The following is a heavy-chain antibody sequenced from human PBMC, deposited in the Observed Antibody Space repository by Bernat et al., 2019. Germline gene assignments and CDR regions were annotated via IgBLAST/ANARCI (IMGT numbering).Heavy chain of an antibody. D-gene: IGHD2-21*02. CDR2: IKQDGNEK. V-gene: IGHV3-7*03. CDR1: GFTFVSHW. Sequence: EVQLVESGGGLVQPGGSLRLSCAASGFTFVSHWMTWVRQAPGKGLEWGANIKQDGNEKYYVDTVKGRFTISRDNARNSVYLQMNSLRAEDTGVYYCARGVHCGGGCYSWGSFDMWGQGTMVTVSS. J-gene: IGHJ3*02. CDR3: ARGVHCGGGCYSWGSFDM.